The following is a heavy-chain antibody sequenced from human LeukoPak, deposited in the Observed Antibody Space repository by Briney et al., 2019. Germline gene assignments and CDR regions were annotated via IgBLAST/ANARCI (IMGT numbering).Heavy chain of an antibody. D-gene: IGHD2-15*01. Sequence: SGTLSLTCAVSGGSISSSNWWSWVRQPPGKGLEWIGEIYHSGSTNYNPSLKSRVTISVDTSKNQFSLKLSSVTAADTAVYYCAHSVAAGTFDYWGQGTLVTVSS. J-gene: IGHJ4*02. V-gene: IGHV4-4*02. CDR1: GGSISSSNW. CDR2: IYHSGST. CDR3: AHSVAAGTFDY.